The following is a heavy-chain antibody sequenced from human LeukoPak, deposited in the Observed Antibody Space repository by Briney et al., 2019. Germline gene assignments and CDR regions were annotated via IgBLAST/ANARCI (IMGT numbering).Heavy chain of an antibody. CDR2: IYHSGST. J-gene: IGHJ4*02. Sequence: PSQTLSLTCAVSGGSISSGGYSWSWIRQPPGKGLEWIGYIYHSGSTYYNPSLKSRVTISVDTSKNQFSLKLSSVTAADTAVYYCARARHYDFWSGYPKYYFDYWGQGTLVTVSS. CDR3: ARARHYDFWSGYPKYYFDY. V-gene: IGHV4-30-2*01. D-gene: IGHD3-3*01. CDR1: GGSISSGGYS.